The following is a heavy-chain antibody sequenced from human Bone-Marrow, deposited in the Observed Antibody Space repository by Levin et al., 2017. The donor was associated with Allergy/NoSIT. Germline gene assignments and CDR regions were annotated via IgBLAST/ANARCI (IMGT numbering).Heavy chain of an antibody. J-gene: IGHJ6*02. CDR3: ARDPFEFSSTYHGLDV. V-gene: IGHV3-33*01. D-gene: IGHD6-6*01. Sequence: KGLEWLADIWFDGNTKHYEDSVKGRFTISRDNVKKMLYLEITNLRAEDTAVYFCARDPFEFSSTYHGLDVWGPGTTVSVFS. CDR2: IWFDGNTK.